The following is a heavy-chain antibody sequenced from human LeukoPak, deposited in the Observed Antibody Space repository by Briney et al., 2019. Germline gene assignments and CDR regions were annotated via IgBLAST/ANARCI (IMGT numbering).Heavy chain of an antibody. CDR1: GYTFSDYG. V-gene: IGHV3-30*18. J-gene: IGHJ6*02. Sequence: GTSLRLSCTASGYTFSDYGMHWVRQAPGKGLEWLSVISYSGVVKFYADSVKGRFTISRDNSKNTLYLQMNSLRAEDTAVYYCAKRVVTAISGNYYYGMDVRGQGTTVTVSS. CDR3: AKRVVTAISGNYYYGMDV. CDR2: ISYSGVVK. D-gene: IGHD2-21*02.